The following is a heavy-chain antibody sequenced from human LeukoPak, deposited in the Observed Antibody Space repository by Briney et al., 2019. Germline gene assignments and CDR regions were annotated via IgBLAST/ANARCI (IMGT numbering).Heavy chain of an antibody. J-gene: IGHJ4*02. Sequence: ASVNVSCKASGGTFSSYAISWVRQAPGQGLEWMGGIIPIFGTANYAQKFQGRVTITADKSTGTAYMELSSLRSEDTAVYYCARGGVDGYNYWGQGTLVTVSS. V-gene: IGHV1-69*06. D-gene: IGHD5-24*01. CDR2: IIPIFGTA. CDR3: ARGGVDGYNY. CDR1: GGTFSSYA.